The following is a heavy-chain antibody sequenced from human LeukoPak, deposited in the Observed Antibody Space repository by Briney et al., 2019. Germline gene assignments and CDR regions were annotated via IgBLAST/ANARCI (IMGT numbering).Heavy chain of an antibody. J-gene: IGHJ4*02. V-gene: IGHV3-11*01. CDR3: ATPPITIFGVVSDY. Sequence: PGGSLRLSCAASGFTFSDYYMSWIRQAPGKGLEWVSFISNSGGTIYYADSVKGRFTISRDNAKKSLSLQMNSLRAEDTAVYYCATPPITIFGVVSDYWGQGTLVTVSS. D-gene: IGHD3-3*01. CDR1: GFTFSDYY. CDR2: ISNSGGTI.